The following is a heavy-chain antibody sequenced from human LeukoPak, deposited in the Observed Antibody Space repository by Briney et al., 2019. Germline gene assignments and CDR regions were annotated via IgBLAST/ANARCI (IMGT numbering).Heavy chain of an antibody. D-gene: IGHD3-9*01. CDR2: IYPGDSDT. J-gene: IGHJ4*02. CDR1: GCCFTKSW. CDR3: SRPRDNRYFDWLSLDY. Sequence: GESLKISFQGSGCCFTKSWIGWVRQMPGKGLEWMGIIYPGDSDTRYSPSFQGQVTISADKSISTAYLQWSSLKASDTAMSYCSRPRDNRYFDWLSLDYWGQGTLVTVSS. V-gene: IGHV5-51*01.